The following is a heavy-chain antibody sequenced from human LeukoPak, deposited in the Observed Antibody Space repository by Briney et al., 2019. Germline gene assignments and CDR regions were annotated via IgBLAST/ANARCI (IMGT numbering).Heavy chain of an antibody. D-gene: IGHD3-22*01. CDR1: GFTFSSYG. CDR2: ISYDGSNK. Sequence: GRSLRLSCAASGFTFSSYGMHWVRQAPGKGLEWVAVISYDGSNKYYADSVKGRFTISRDNSKNTLYLQMNSLRADDTAVYYCAKGEYYYDSSGYSIGNWGQGTLVTVSS. V-gene: IGHV3-30*18. CDR3: AKGEYYYDSSGYSIGN. J-gene: IGHJ4*02.